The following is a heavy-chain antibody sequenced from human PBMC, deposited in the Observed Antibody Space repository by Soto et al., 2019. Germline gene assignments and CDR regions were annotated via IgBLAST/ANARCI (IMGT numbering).Heavy chain of an antibody. V-gene: IGHV3-9*01. Sequence: EVQLVESGGGLVQPGRSLRLSCAASGFTFDDYAMHWVRQAPGKGLEWVSGISWHSGSIGYADSVKGRFTISRDNAKNSLHLQMNSLRAEDTAVYYCGKDLSPAVAGTPIDYWGHGTLVTVSS. CDR1: GFTFDDYA. J-gene: IGHJ4*01. D-gene: IGHD6-19*01. CDR2: ISWHSGSI. CDR3: GKDLSPAVAGTPIDY.